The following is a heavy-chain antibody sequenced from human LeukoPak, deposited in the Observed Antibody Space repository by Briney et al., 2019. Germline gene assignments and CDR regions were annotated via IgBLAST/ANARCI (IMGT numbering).Heavy chain of an antibody. D-gene: IGHD5-24*01. V-gene: IGHV3-11*01. CDR3: ARRTRDSYYFDY. CDR2: ISSSGSTI. J-gene: IGHJ4*02. Sequence: GGSLRLSCAAPGFTFSDYYMSWIRQAPGKGLEWVSYISSSGSTIYYADSVKGRFTISRDNAKNSLYLQMNSLRAEDTAVYYCARRTRDSYYFDYWGQGTLVTVSS. CDR1: GFTFSDYY.